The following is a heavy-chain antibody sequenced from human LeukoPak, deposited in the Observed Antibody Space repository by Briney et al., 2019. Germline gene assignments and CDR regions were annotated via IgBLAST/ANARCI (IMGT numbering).Heavy chain of an antibody. CDR2: IKQDGSEK. V-gene: IGHV3-7*01. CDR1: GFTFSSYW. Sequence: GGSLRLSCAASGFTFSSYWMSWVRQAPGKGLEWVANIKQDGSEKYYVDSVKGRFTISRDNAKNSLYLQMNSLRAEDTAVYYGAAELRSGYFVGAFDIWGQGTMVTVSS. D-gene: IGHD3-3*01. CDR3: AAELRSGYFVGAFDI. J-gene: IGHJ3*02.